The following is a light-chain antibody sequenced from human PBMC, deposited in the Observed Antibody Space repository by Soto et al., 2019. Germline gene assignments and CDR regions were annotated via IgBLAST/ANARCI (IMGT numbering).Light chain of an antibody. CDR3: AVWVDSLNGYV. CDR1: SSNIGSNT. Sequence: QSVLTQPPSASGTPGQRVTISCSGSSSNIGSNTVNWYQHLPRAAPKLLIQSNNQRPSGVPDRFSGSQSGTSASLAISGLQSEDEADYYCAVWVDSLNGYVFGTGTKLTVL. CDR2: SNN. J-gene: IGLJ1*01. V-gene: IGLV1-44*01.